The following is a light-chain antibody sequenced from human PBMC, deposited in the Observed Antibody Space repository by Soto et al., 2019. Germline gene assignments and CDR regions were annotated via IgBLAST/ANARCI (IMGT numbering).Light chain of an antibody. J-gene: IGKJ1*01. CDR1: QSISSY. Sequence: DIQMTQSPSSLSASVGDRVTITCRASQSISSYLNWYQQKPGKAPKLLIYAASSLHSGVPARFSGSGSGTDFTLTISSLQPEDFATYYCQQSYSTLWTFGQGTTVEIK. CDR3: QQSYSTLWT. V-gene: IGKV1-39*01. CDR2: AAS.